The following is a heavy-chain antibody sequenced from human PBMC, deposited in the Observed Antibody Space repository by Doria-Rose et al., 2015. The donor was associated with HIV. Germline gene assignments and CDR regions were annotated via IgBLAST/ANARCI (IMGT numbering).Heavy chain of an antibody. Sequence: QITLKESGPVLVKPTETLALTCTVSGVSLSSPGMGVSWIRQPPGKALEWLAYILSDDESSYLTSLKSRLSITRGTSKSQVVLTMTDMDPVDTATYYCARIKRSRWYHKYYFDFWGQGTLVIVSA. CDR2: ILSDDES. D-gene: IGHD6-13*01. J-gene: IGHJ4*02. CDR3: ARIKRSRWYHKYYFDF. V-gene: IGHV2-26*01. CDR1: GVSLSSPGMG.